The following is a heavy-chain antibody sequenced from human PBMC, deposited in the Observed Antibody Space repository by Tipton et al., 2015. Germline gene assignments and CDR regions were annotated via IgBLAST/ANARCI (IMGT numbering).Heavy chain of an antibody. D-gene: IGHD4/OR15-4a*01. Sequence: TLSLTCTVSGGTISSGDHYWGWIRQPPGKGLEWIGQFSYRGTTYYNTSLKSRVTISVDTSKNQLSLRLSSVTAADTAVYYCARRSVLLTPYAFDIWGQGTMVTVSS. CDR1: GGTISSGDHY. CDR2: FSYRGTT. J-gene: IGHJ3*02. CDR3: ARRSVLLTPYAFDI. V-gene: IGHV4-30-4*01.